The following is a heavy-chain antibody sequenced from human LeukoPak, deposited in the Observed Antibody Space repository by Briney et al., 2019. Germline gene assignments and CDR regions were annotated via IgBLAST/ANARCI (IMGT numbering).Heavy chain of an antibody. V-gene: IGHV4-59*01. J-gene: IGHJ4*02. D-gene: IGHD4-17*01. Sequence: SETLSLTCTVSGGSISSYYSSWIRQPPGKGLEWIGYIFYSGSTNYNPSLKSRVTISIDTSKNQFSLKLSSVTAADTAVYYCARGTGMTTVTTFDYWGQGTLVTVSS. CDR1: GGSISSYY. CDR2: IFYSGST. CDR3: ARGTGMTTVTTFDY.